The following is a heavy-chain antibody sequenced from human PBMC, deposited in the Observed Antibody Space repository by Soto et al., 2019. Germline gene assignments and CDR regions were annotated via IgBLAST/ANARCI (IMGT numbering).Heavy chain of an antibody. J-gene: IGHJ4*02. D-gene: IGHD3-9*01. Sequence: GASLKGSCKVSGYTLTEVSMHWVRQAPGKGLEWMGGFDPEDGETIYAQKFQGRVTMTEDTSTDTAYMELSSLRSEDTAVYYCATLGYYDILTGYWVTPGKYYFDYWGQGTLVTVSS. CDR2: FDPEDGET. V-gene: IGHV1-24*01. CDR1: GYTLTEVS. CDR3: ATLGYYDILTGYWVTPGKYYFDY.